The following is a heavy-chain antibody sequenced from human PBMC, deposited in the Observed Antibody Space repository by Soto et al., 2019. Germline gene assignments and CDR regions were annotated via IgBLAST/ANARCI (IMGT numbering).Heavy chain of an antibody. Sequence: SETLSLTCTVSGGSISGSSYYWGWIRQPPGKGLEWIGSIYYSGSTYYNPSLKSRVTISVDTSKNQFSLKLSSVTAADTAVYYCARLCIEWLVRGGLYNWFDPWGQGTLVTVSS. D-gene: IGHD6-19*01. CDR1: GGSISGSSYY. J-gene: IGHJ5*02. CDR3: ARLCIEWLVRGGLYNWFDP. V-gene: IGHV4-39*01. CDR2: IYYSGST.